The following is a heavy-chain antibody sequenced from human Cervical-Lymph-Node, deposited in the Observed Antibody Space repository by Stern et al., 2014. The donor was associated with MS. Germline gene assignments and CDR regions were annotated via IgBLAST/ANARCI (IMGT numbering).Heavy chain of an antibody. CDR1: GGSISSGSYY. Sequence: QLQLQESGPGLVKPSQTLSLTCTVSGGSISSGSYYWSWIRQRAGKGLEWIGRIYTSGSTNYNPSLKSRVTISVDTSKNHFPLKRSSGTAADTAVYYCARENYYGSGSYYPSDYWGQGTLVTVSS. D-gene: IGHD3-10*01. J-gene: IGHJ4*02. V-gene: IGHV4-61*02. CDR2: IYTSGST. CDR3: ARENYYGSGSYYPSDY.